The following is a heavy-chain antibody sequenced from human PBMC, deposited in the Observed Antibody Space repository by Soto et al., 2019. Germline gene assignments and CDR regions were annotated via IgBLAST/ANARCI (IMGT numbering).Heavy chain of an antibody. Sequence: QVQLQESGPGLVKPSQTLSLTCTVSGGSISSGDYYWSWIRQHPGKGLEWIGYIYYSGSTYYNPSLKSRGTXSXDXPKNQFSLKLSSVTAADTAVYYCARWWSGSRQGFDPWGQGTLVTVSS. D-gene: IGHD3-3*01. CDR2: IYYSGST. CDR3: ARWWSGSRQGFDP. V-gene: IGHV4-31*03. CDR1: GGSISSGDYY. J-gene: IGHJ5*02.